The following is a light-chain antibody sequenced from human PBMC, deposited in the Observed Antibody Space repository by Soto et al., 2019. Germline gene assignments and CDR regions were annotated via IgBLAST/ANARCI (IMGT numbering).Light chain of an antibody. J-gene: IGKJ1*01. Sequence: DVQMTQSPSTLSASVGDRVTITCRASQSISSWLAWYHQKPGKAPKLLIYDASSLESGVPSRFSGSGSGTDFTLTISCLRSEDFATYYCQQYYSFPWTFGQGTEV. V-gene: IGKV1-5*01. CDR2: DAS. CDR1: QSISSW. CDR3: QQYYSFPWT.